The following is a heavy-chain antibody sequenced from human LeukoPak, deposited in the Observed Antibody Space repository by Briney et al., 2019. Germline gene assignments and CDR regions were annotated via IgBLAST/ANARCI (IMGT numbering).Heavy chain of an antibody. D-gene: IGHD2-2*01. CDR3: ARTTEGYCSSASCFGFSYSYYMDV. J-gene: IGHJ6*03. CDR1: GGSFSGYY. CDR2: INHSGRT. Sequence: NASETLSLTCAVYGGSFSGYYWSWIRQPPGKGLEWIGEINHSGRTNYNPSLKSRVTISVDTSKNQFSLKLSSVTAADTAVYYCARTTEGYCSSASCFGFSYSYYMDVWGKGTTVTISS. V-gene: IGHV4-34*01.